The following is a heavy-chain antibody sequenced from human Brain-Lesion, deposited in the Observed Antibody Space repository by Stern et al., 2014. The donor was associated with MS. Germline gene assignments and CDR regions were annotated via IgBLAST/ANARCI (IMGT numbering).Heavy chain of an antibody. D-gene: IGHD2-2*01. Sequence: QVQLQESGPGLVKPSQTLSLSCTVSGGSISSGGYYWSWIRQPAGKGLEWIGRIFNSGSTSYNPSLKRRVTISIDTSKTQFSLRRNSMTAADTAVYYCARGRVVPGFQYYATDVWGQGTTVIVSS. CDR1: GGSISSGGYY. CDR3: ARGRVVPGFQYYATDV. J-gene: IGHJ6*02. V-gene: IGHV4-61*02. CDR2: IFNSGST.